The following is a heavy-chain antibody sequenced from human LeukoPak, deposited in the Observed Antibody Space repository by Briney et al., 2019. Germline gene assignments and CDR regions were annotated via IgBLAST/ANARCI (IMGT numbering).Heavy chain of an antibody. V-gene: IGHV1-2*02. CDR1: GYTFTGYY. Sequence: ASVKVSCKAPGYTFTGYYMHWVRQAPGQGLEWMGWINPNSGGTNYAQKFQGRVTMTRDTSISTAYMELSRLRSDDTAVYYCARDLYDSSGYYYNYFDYWGQGTLVTVSS. D-gene: IGHD3-22*01. CDR2: INPNSGGT. J-gene: IGHJ4*02. CDR3: ARDLYDSSGYYYNYFDY.